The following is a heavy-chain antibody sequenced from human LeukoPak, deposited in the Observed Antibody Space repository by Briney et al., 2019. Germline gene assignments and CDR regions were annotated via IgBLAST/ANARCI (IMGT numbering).Heavy chain of an antibody. V-gene: IGHV4-4*07. J-gene: IGHJ3*02. CDR3: ARSPYSSGWYAFDI. D-gene: IGHD6-19*01. CDR2: IYTSGST. CDR1: GGSISSYY. Sequence: SETLSLTCTVSGGSISSYYWSRIRQPAGKGLEWIGRIYTSGSTNYNPSLKSRVTMSVDTSKNQFSLKLSSVTAADTAVYYCARSPYSSGWYAFDIWGQGTMVTVSS.